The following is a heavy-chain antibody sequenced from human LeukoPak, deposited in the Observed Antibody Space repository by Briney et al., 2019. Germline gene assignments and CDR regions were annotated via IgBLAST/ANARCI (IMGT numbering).Heavy chain of an antibody. V-gene: IGHV3-30*18. Sequence: PGRSLRLSCAASGFTFSSYGMHWVRQAPGKGLEWVAVISYDGNNKYYADSVKGRFTISRDNSKNTLYMQMNSLRAEDTAVYYCAKDRYDSSGYSLRYYYCGMDVWGQGTTVTVSS. J-gene: IGHJ6*02. CDR1: GFTFSSYG. D-gene: IGHD3-22*01. CDR2: ISYDGNNK. CDR3: AKDRYDSSGYSLRYYYCGMDV.